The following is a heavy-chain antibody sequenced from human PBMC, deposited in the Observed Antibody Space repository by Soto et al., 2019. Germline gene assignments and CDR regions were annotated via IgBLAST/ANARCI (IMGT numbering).Heavy chain of an antibody. D-gene: IGHD3-9*01. CDR2: ISGSGGST. V-gene: IGHV3-23*01. CDR1: GFTFSSYA. CDR3: AKGVYYDILTGYPNRGHYMDV. J-gene: IGHJ6*03. Sequence: GGSLRLSCAASGFTFSSYAMSWVRQAPGKGLEWVSAISGSGGSTYYADSVKGRFTISRDNSKNTLYLQMNSLRADDTAVYYCAKGVYYDILTGYPNRGHYMDVWGKGTTVTVSS.